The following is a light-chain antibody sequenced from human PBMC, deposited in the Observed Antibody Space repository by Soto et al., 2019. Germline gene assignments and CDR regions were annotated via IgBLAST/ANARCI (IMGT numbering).Light chain of an antibody. CDR3: LLDFSYFWA. V-gene: IGKV1-6*01. J-gene: IGKJ1*01. Sequence: AIQLTQSPSSLSASVGDRVTITCRASQGIRRPLGWYQQKPGKVPKLLIYAASTLQSGVPSRFSGSGSGTDFTLTISSLQPEDFATYYCLLDFSYFWAFGQGTKVDIK. CDR2: AAS. CDR1: QGIRRP.